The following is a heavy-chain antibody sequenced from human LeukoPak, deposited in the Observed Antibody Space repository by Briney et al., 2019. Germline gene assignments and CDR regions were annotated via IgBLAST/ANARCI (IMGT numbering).Heavy chain of an antibody. D-gene: IGHD4-11*01. J-gene: IGHJ6*03. V-gene: IGHV1-69*13. CDR3: VRTLTTVTPNYYYYMDV. Sequence: PVKVSDKASGGTFSSYAISWVRQAPGQGVEWGGGINPIFGTANYAQKFQGRVTITADESTSTAYMELSSLRSEDTAVYYCVRTLTTVTPNYYYYMDVWGKGTTVTVSS. CDR1: GGTFSSYA. CDR2: INPIFGTA.